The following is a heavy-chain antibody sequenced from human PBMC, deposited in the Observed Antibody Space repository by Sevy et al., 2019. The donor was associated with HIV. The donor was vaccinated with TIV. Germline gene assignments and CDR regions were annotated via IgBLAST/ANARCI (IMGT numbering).Heavy chain of an antibody. J-gene: IGHJ4*02. V-gene: IGHV3-30-3*01. CDR3: ARDAGGGNSFDY. CDR1: GFTFGTYA. Sequence: GGSLRLSYAASGFTFGTYAMFWVRQAPGKGLEWVTLTSYDGSSKYYADSVKGRFTISRDNSKKTLYLQMNSLRAEDTAVYYCARDAGGGNSFDYWGQGTLVTVSS. CDR2: TSYDGSSK. D-gene: IGHD2-15*01.